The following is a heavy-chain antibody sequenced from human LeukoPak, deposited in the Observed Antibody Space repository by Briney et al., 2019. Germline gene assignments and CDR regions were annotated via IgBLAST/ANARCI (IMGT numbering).Heavy chain of an antibody. V-gene: IGHV4-38-2*02. CDR3: ARVYWVYYFDY. CDR2: IYHSGGT. Sequence: SETLSLTCTVSGYSISSGSYWGWIRQPPGKGLEWIGSIYHSGGTYYNPSLKSRVTISVDTSKNQFSLKLSSVTAADTAVYYCARVYWVYYFDYWGQGTLVTVSS. D-gene: IGHD2-8*02. CDR1: GYSISSGSY. J-gene: IGHJ4*02.